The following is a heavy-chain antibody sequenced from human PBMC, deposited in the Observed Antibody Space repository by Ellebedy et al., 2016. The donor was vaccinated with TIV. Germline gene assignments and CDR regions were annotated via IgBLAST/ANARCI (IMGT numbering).Heavy chain of an antibody. V-gene: IGHV3-48*02. CDR1: GFSVNSYS. CDR2: ISSRSSTI. J-gene: IGHJ6*02. CDR3: TLNWNDSPVGGLDV. Sequence: GESLKISCAASGFSVNSYSMNWVRQAQGKGLEWVSYISSRSSTIYYTDSVKGRFTISRDNGKNSLFLQMNSLRDEDTAMYFCTLNWNDSPVGGLDVWGQGTTVTVSS. D-gene: IGHD1-1*01.